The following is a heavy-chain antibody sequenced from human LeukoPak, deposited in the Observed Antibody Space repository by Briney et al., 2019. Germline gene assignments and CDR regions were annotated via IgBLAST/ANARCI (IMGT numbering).Heavy chain of an antibody. CDR3: ARGRFLEWLSYYFDY. CDR2: IYHSGST. V-gene: IGHV4-38-2*02. D-gene: IGHD3-3*01. Sequence: SETLSLTCTVSGYSLSSGYYWGWIRQPPGKGLEWIGSIYHSGSTYYNPSLKSRVTISVDTSKNQFSLKLSSVTAADTAVYYCARGRFLEWLSYYFDYWGQGTLVTVSS. J-gene: IGHJ4*02. CDR1: GYSLSSGYY.